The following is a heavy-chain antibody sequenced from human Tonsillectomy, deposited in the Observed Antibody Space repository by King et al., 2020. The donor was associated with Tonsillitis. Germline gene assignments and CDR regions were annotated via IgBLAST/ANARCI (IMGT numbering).Heavy chain of an antibody. J-gene: IGHJ4*02. Sequence: QLVQSGAEVKKPGESLKISCKGSGYTFSNYWIGWVRQMPGKGLEWMGIIYPGDSDTRYSPSFQGQVTISADKSISTASLQWSSLKATDTAMYYCARLSIGYSSGWYYFDHWGQGTLVTVSS. V-gene: IGHV5-51*03. CDR2: IYPGDSDT. CDR1: GYTFSNYW. D-gene: IGHD6-19*01. CDR3: ARLSIGYSSGWYYFDH.